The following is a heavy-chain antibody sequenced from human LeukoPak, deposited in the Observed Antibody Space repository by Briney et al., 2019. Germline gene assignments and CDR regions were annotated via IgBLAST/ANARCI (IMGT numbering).Heavy chain of an antibody. CDR2: ISYDESNK. J-gene: IGHJ4*02. V-gene: IGHV3-30*03. CDR3: ARRNSVTQGLDN. CDR1: GFIFSGYG. D-gene: IGHD5/OR15-5a*01. Sequence: PGRSLRLSCAVSGFIFSGYGMHWVRQAPGKGLEWVAVISYDESNKYYADSVKGRFSISRDNSKNTLYLQMNSLESEDTAVYYCARRNSVTQGLDNWGQGTLVTVSS.